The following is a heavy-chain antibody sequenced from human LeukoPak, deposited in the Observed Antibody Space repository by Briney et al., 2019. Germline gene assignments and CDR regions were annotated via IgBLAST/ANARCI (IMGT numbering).Heavy chain of an antibody. Sequence: PSETLSLTCAVSGGSISSSNWWSWVRQPPGKGLEWIGEIYHSGSTNYNPSLKSRVTISVDKSKNQFSLKLSSVTAADTAVYYCARRPYYYGSGSYYDFWGQGTLVTVSS. CDR3: ARRPYYYGSGSYYDF. CDR1: GGSISSSNW. CDR2: IYHSGST. V-gene: IGHV4-4*02. D-gene: IGHD3-10*01. J-gene: IGHJ4*02.